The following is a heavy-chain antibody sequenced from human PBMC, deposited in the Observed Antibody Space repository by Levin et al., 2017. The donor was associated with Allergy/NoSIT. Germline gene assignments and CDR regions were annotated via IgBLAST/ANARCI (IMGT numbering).Heavy chain of an antibody. CDR2: ISYDGSMI. Sequence: LSLTCAASGSTFSSYVMHWVRQAPGRGLEWLACISYDGSMIFHADSVKGRFTISRDDSKNTLYLQMNSLRAEDTALYYCAREVDAFDVWGQGTMVTVSS. CDR3: AREVDAFDV. CDR1: GSTFSSYV. J-gene: IGHJ3*01. V-gene: IGHV3-30-3*01.